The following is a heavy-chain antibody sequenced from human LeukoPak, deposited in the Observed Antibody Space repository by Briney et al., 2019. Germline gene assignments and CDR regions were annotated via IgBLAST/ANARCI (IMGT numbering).Heavy chain of an antibody. CDR2: IIPIFGTA. J-gene: IGHJ4*02. CDR3: ARSDNFLSSSKGGYFDY. D-gene: IGHD2/OR15-2a*01. V-gene: IGHV1-69*05. CDR1: GRTFTSYA. Sequence: GASVKVSCKASGRTFTSYAISWVRQAPGQGLEWRGGIIPIFGTANYAQKFQGRVTITTDESTSTAYMELSSLRSEDTAVYYCARSDNFLSSSKGGYFDYWGQGTLVTVSS.